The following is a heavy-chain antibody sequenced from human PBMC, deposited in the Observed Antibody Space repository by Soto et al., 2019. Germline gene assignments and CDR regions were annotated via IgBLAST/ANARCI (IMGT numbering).Heavy chain of an antibody. J-gene: IGHJ6*02. D-gene: IGHD2-15*01. CDR2: IYSGGST. V-gene: IGHV3-53*01. Sequence: EVQLVESGGGLIQPGGSLRLSCAASGFTVSSNYMSWVRQAPGKGLEWVSVIYSGGSTYYADSVKGRFTISRDNSKNTLYLQMNSLRAEDTAVYYCASLGYCSGGSCYQTLYYYSYGMDVWGQGTTVTVSS. CDR1: GFTVSSNY. CDR3: ASLGYCSGGSCYQTLYYYSYGMDV.